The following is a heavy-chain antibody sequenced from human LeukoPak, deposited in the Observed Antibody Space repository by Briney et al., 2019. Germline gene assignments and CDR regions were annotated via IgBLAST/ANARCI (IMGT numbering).Heavy chain of an antibody. D-gene: IGHD5-24*01. CDR1: GFTFSTYW. V-gene: IGHV3-7*01. J-gene: IGHJ4*02. CDR3: ARDRGWLQFDY. CDR2: IKEDGSDK. Sequence: GGSLRLSCTASGFTFSTYWISWVRQAPGKGLEWVANIKEDGSDKYYVGSVKGRFTISRDNVKNSLYLQTNSLRAEDTAVYYCARDRGWLQFDYWGQGTLVTVSS.